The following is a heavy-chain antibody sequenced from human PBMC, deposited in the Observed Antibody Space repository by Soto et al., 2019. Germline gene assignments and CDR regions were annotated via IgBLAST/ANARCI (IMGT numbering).Heavy chain of an antibody. CDR3: ARTLYSDNVDH. J-gene: IGHJ4*02. CDR1: GYTFTSYD. V-gene: IGHV1-8*01. Sequence: QVQLVQSGAEVKKPGASVKVSCKASGYTFTSYDINWVRQATGQGLEWMGWMNPNSGNTGYAQKFQGRVPRTRNTAISTAYMELSSRRSEDPAVYYCARTLYSDNVDHWGQGTLVTVSS. D-gene: IGHD4-17*01. CDR2: MNPNSGNT.